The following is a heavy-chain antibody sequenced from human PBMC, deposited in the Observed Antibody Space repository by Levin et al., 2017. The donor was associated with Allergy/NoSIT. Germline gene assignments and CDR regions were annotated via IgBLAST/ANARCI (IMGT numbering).Heavy chain of an antibody. D-gene: IGHD3-10*01. CDR1: GGTFSSYA. V-gene: IGHV1-69*04. CDR3: ARSGFGELLYGY. CDR2: IIPILGIA. Sequence: ASVKVSCKASGGTFSSYAISWVRQAPGQGLEWMGRIIPILGIANYAQKFQGRVTITADKSTSTAYMELSSLRSEDTAVYYCARSGFGELLYGYWGQGTLVTVSS. J-gene: IGHJ4*02.